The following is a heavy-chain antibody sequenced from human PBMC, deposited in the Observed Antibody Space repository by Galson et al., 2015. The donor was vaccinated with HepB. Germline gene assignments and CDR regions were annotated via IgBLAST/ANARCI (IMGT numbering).Heavy chain of an antibody. J-gene: IGHJ4*02. V-gene: IGHV3-21*01. CDR2: ISSSSSYI. Sequence: SLRLSCAASGFTFSSYSMNWVRQAPGKGLEWVSSISSSSSYIYYADSVKGRFTISRDNAKNSLYLQMNSLRAEDTAVYYCARAHSIIQLETGYWGQGTLVTVSS. CDR1: GFTFSSYS. D-gene: IGHD1-1*01. CDR3: ARAHSIIQLETGY.